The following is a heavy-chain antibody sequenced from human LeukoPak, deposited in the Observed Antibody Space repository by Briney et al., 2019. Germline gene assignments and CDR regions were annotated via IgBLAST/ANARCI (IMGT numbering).Heavy chain of an antibody. Sequence: GGSLRLSCAASGFSFDAYTMHWVRQAPGKGLEYVSAISSNGSSTYYANSVRGRFTISRDNSKNTVYLEMNSLRAEDTAVYYCAKDAQWTRRLLDYWGQGTLVTVSS. CDR2: ISSNGSST. CDR3: AKDAQWTRRLLDY. CDR1: GFSFDAYT. J-gene: IGHJ4*02. D-gene: IGHD3/OR15-3a*01. V-gene: IGHV3-64*01.